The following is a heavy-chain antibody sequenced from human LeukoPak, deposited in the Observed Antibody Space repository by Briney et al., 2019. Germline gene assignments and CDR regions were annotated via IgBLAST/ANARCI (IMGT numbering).Heavy chain of an antibody. Sequence: SQTLSLTCTVSGGSISSGGYYWSWIRQPPGKGLERIGYIYHSGNTYYNPSLKSRVTISVDKSKNQFSVKLSSVTAADTAVYYCARDSGSYQYYFDYWGQGTLVTVSS. CDR3: ARDSGSYQYYFDY. D-gene: IGHD1-26*01. CDR2: IYHSGNT. J-gene: IGHJ4*02. CDR1: GGSISSGGYY. V-gene: IGHV4-30-2*01.